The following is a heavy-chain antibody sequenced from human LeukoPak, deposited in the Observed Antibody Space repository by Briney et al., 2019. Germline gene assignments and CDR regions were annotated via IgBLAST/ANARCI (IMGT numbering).Heavy chain of an antibody. D-gene: IGHD3-22*01. V-gene: IGHV4-4*07. J-gene: IGHJ4*02. CDR2: IYTSGST. CDR1: GGSISSYY. Sequence: PSETLSLTCTVSGGSISSYYWSWIRQPAGKGLEWIGRIYTSGSTNYNPSLKSRVTMSVDTSKNQFSLKLSSVTAADTAVYYCARDRSRVLRPYYYDSSGYYFGYWGQGTLVTVSS. CDR3: ARDRSRVLRPYYYDSSGYYFGY.